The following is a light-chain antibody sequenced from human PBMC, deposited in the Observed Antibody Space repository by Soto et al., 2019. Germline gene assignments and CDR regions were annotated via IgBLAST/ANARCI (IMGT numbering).Light chain of an antibody. V-gene: IGLV2-14*01. Sequence: QSALTQPASVSGSPGQSITISCTGTSSDIGIYDYVSWFQQHPGKGPKLMIYEVTYRPSGVSTRFSGSKSGNTASLTISGLQADGEADYYCSSYTSSSTLVFGTGTKLTVL. J-gene: IGLJ1*01. CDR3: SSYTSSSTLV. CDR2: EVT. CDR1: SSDIGIYDY.